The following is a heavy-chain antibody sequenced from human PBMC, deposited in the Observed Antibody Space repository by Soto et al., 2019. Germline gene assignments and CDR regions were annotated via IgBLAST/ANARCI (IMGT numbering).Heavy chain of an antibody. J-gene: IGHJ6*02. D-gene: IGHD6-13*01. V-gene: IGHV4-34*01. CDR1: GGSFSGYY. CDR3: ARWGSSWPKTFYYYYGMDV. CDR2: INHSGST. Sequence: LSLTCAVYGGSFSGYYWSWIRQPPGKGLEWIGEINHSGSTNYNPSLKSRVTISVDTSKNQFSLKLSSVTAADTAVYYCARWGSSWPKTFYYYYGMDVWGQGTTVTVSS.